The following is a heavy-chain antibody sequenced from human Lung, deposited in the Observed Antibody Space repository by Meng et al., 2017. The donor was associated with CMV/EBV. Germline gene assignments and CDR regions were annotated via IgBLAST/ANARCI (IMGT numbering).Heavy chain of an antibody. CDR1: GFTFTAHY. Sequence: ESXKISCAASGFTFTAHYFHWVRQAPGQGLEWMGWIHPHRGDTNYAQQFQGRVTLTRDTSINTGYMELTRLTSDDTAVYYCARDNNWGPDYWGQGTRVTVSS. D-gene: IGHD7-27*01. V-gene: IGHV1-2*02. CDR3: ARDNNWGPDY. J-gene: IGHJ4*02. CDR2: IHPHRGDT.